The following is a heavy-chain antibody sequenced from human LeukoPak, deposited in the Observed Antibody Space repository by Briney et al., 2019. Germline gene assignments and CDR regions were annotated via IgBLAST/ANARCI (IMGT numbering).Heavy chain of an antibody. Sequence: GGSLRLSCAASGFTFSSYSMNWVRQAPGKGLEWVSSISSGSTYVYYADSVQGRFTISRDNAQSSMHLQMNSLRAEDTAVYYCGRVGGRSKAAKGDAFDIWGQGTMVVVSS. CDR1: GFTFSSYS. CDR2: ISSGSTYV. V-gene: IGHV3-21*01. J-gene: IGHJ3*02. D-gene: IGHD6-6*01. CDR3: GRVGGRSKAAKGDAFDI.